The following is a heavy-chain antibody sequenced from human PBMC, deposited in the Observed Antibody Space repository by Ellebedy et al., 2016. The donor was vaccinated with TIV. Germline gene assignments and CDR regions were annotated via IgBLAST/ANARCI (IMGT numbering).Heavy chain of an antibody. CDR3: AKGPSIGYCSSTSCLYYYYYGMDV. CDR1: GGSISSYY. J-gene: IGHJ6*02. Sequence: SETLSLXXTVSGGSISSYYWSWIRQPPGKGLEWIGYIYYSGSTNYNPSLKSRVTISVDTSKNQFSLKLSSVTAADTAVYYCAKGPSIGYCSSTSCLYYYYYGMDVWGQGTTVTVSS. V-gene: IGHV4-59*01. CDR2: IYYSGST. D-gene: IGHD2-2*01.